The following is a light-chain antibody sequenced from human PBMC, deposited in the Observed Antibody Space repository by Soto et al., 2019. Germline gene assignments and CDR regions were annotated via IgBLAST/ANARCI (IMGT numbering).Light chain of an antibody. CDR2: DAS. V-gene: IGKV1-5*01. CDR3: QQSETYPLT. J-gene: IGKJ5*01. CDR1: QTISTW. Sequence: SQTPLSLSVTPGQPASISCESSQTISTWLAWYQHKPGKAPNLLIYDASTLMSGVPSRFSGSGSGTEFTLTISSLQPGDFATYYCQQSETYPLTFGQGTRLEIK.